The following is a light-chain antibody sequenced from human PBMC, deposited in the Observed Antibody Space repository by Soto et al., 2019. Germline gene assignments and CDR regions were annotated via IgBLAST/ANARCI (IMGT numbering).Light chain of an antibody. Sequence: EIVLTQSPGTLSLSPGERATLSCRASQSVSSSYLAWYQQEPGQAPRLLIYGASSRATGIPDRFGGSGSGTDFPLTISRLEPEDFAVYYCQQYRSSPPFTVGQGTKV. J-gene: IGKJ1*01. CDR3: QQYRSSPPFT. V-gene: IGKV3-20*01. CDR2: GAS. CDR1: QSVSSSY.